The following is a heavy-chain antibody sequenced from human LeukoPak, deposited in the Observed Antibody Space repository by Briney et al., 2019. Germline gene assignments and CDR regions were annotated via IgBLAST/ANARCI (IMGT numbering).Heavy chain of an antibody. D-gene: IGHD6-19*01. V-gene: IGHV3-23*01. CDR2: ISGSGGST. Sequence: PGGSLRLSCAASGFTFSSYAMSWVRQAPGEGLEWVSAISGSGGSTYYADSVKGRFTISRDNSKNTLYLQMNSLRAEDTAVYYCAKDVSSGWYAEFDYWGQGTLVTVSS. J-gene: IGHJ4*02. CDR1: GFTFSSYA. CDR3: AKDVSSGWYAEFDY.